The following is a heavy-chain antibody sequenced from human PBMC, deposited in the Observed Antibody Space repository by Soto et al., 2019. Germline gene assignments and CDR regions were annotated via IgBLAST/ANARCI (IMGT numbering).Heavy chain of an antibody. CDR2: IKEDGSEK. CDR1: GFTFSSYW. Sequence: GGSLRLSCAASGFTFSSYWMSWVRQAPGKGLEWVANIKEDGSEKHYVDSVKGRFTISRDNAKNSLYLQMNSLRGEDTAVYYCGRRIGYGWFDPWGQGTLVTVSS. CDR3: GRRIGYGWFDP. D-gene: IGHD5-12*01. J-gene: IGHJ5*02. V-gene: IGHV3-7*01.